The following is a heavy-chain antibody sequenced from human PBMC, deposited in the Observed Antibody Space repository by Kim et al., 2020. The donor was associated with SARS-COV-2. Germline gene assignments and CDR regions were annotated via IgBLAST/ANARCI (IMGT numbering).Heavy chain of an antibody. Sequence: CAESVKGRFDISSDNSKNTLYLKMNSLRAEDTAVYYCARGLGIVVPAALDYWGQGTLVTVSS. CDR3: ARGLGIVVPAALDY. V-gene: IGHV3-66*01. D-gene: IGHD2-2*01. J-gene: IGHJ4*02.